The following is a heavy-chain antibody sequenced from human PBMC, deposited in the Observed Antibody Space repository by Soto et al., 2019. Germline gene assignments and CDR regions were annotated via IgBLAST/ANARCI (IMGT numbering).Heavy chain of an antibody. V-gene: IGHV1-69*08. CDR3: AREGAVPAATGFDY. D-gene: IGHD2-2*01. J-gene: IGHJ4*02. CDR2: IIPILGIA. CDR1: GGTFSSYT. Sequence: QVQLVQSGAEVKKPGSSVKVSCKASGGTFSSYTISWVRQAPGQGLEWMGRIIPILGIANYAQKFQGRVTITADKSTSTAYMGLSSLRSEDTAVYYCAREGAVPAATGFDYWGQGTLVTVSS.